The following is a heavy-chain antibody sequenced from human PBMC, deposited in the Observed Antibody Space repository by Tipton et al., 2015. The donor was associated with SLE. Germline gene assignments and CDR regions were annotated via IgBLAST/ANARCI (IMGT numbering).Heavy chain of an antibody. CDR3: ARGGASGSCGDG. D-gene: IGHD6-13*01. V-gene: IGHV3-30*04. CDR1: GFTFSSYA. CDR2: ISYDGSNK. J-gene: IGHJ4*02. Sequence: SLRLSCAASGFTFSSYAMHWVRQAPGKGLEWVAVISYDGSNKYYADSVKGRFTISRDNSKNTLYLQMNSLRAEDTAVYYCARGGASGSCGDGWGQGTLVTVSS.